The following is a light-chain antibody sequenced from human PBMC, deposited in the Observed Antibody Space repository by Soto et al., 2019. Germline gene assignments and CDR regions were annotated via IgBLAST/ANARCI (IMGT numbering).Light chain of an antibody. CDR3: QSYDISLSNSV. Sequence: QSVLTQSPSVSGAPGQRVTISCAGSSSNIGAHYGVHWYQQFPGTAPKLLIYDNNNRPSGVPDRFSGSKSGTSASLAITGLQAEDEAYYYCQSYDISLSNSVCGGGTKLTVL. CDR1: SSNIGAHYG. CDR2: DNN. V-gene: IGLV1-40*01. J-gene: IGLJ2*01.